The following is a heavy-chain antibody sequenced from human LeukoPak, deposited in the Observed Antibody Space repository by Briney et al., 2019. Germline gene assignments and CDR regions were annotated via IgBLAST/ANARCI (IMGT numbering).Heavy chain of an antibody. CDR2: IYYSGST. Sequence: SETLSLTCTLSGGSVSSSSYYWGWIRQPPGKGLEWIGNIYYSGSTYYNPSLKSRVTISVDTSKNQFSLKLSSVTAADTAVYFCARDRGSITMIVDTSWGQGTLVTVSS. D-gene: IGHD3-22*01. CDR3: ARDRGSITMIVDTS. V-gene: IGHV4-39*07. J-gene: IGHJ4*02. CDR1: GGSVSSSSYY.